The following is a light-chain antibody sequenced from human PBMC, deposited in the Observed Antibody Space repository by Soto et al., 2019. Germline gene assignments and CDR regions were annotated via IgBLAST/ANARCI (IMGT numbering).Light chain of an antibody. CDR1: QSLLYSPNNKNY. J-gene: IGKJ1*01. CDR3: QQYYSPPQT. Sequence: DIVMTQSPDSLAVPLGERATIDCKSIQSLLYSPNNKNYLAWYQQKPGQPPKLLIYWASTRESGVPDRFSGSGSGTDFALTISSLQAEDVAVYYCQQYYSPPQTFGQGTKVEIK. CDR2: WAS. V-gene: IGKV4-1*01.